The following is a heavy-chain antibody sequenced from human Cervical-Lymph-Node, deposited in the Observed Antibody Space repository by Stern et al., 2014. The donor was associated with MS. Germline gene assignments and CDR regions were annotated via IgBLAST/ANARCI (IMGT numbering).Heavy chain of an antibody. J-gene: IGHJ5*02. V-gene: IGHV4-34*01. D-gene: IGHD3-10*01. CDR3: ARGPFGYYGSGSYVWFDP. CDR2: INHSGST. CDR1: GGSFSGYY. Sequence: QVQLQQWGAGLLKPSETLSLTCAVYGGSFSGYYWSWIRQPPGKGLEWIGEINHSGSTNSNPSLKSRVTISVDTSKNQFSLKLSSVTAADTAVYYCARGPFGYYGSGSYVWFDPWGQGTLVTVSS.